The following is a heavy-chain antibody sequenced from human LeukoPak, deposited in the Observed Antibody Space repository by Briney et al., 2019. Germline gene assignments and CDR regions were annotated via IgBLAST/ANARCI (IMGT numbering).Heavy chain of an antibody. Sequence: TGGSLRLPCAASGFTFSGYWMSWLRQAPGKGLEWVANIKQDGTEKYVDSVKGRFIISRDNAKNSLYLQMNSLRAEDTAVYYCARDGSGWSVYWGQGTLVTVSS. D-gene: IGHD6-19*01. J-gene: IGHJ4*02. CDR3: ARDGSGWSVY. V-gene: IGHV3-7*01. CDR1: GFTFSGYW. CDR2: IKQDGTEK.